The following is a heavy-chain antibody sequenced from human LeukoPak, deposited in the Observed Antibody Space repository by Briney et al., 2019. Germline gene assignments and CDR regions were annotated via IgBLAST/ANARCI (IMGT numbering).Heavy chain of an antibody. Sequence: ASVTVSCTASGYTFTTYGISWLRQAPGQGPEWMGWISPYNGNTNFAPKFQDRLTLTTDTSTSTAYMEVKSLRSDDTAVYYCARDREGMATSDNGGQGTLVTVSS. D-gene: IGHD5-24*01. CDR3: ARDREGMATSDN. J-gene: IGHJ4*02. CDR1: GYTFTTYG. CDR2: ISPYNGNT. V-gene: IGHV1-18*01.